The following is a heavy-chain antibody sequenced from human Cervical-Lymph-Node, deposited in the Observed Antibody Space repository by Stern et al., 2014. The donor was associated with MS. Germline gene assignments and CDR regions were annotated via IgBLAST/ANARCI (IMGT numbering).Heavy chain of an antibody. D-gene: IGHD1-1*01. V-gene: IGHV3-21*01. CDR3: ARGGTRYGMDV. Sequence: EDQLVESGGGLVKPGGSLRLSCAASGFTFSSYSLNWVRQAPGKGLEWGSSISSSSSDIYYGDSVQGRFTISSDNAKNSLYLQKHSLRAEDTAVYYCARGGTRYGMDVWGQGTTVTVSS. J-gene: IGHJ6*02. CDR1: GFTFSSYS. CDR2: ISSSSSDI.